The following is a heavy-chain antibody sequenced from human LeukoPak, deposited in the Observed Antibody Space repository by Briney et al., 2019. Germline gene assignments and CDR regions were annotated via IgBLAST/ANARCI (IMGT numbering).Heavy chain of an antibody. CDR2: IIPILGTA. CDR3: ARDPLAAGTVGAFDI. D-gene: IGHD6-13*01. V-gene: IGHV1-69*11. Sequence: GSSVKVSCKASGGTFSSYAISWVRQAPGQRLEWMGRIIPILGTANYAQKFQGRVTITTDESTSTAYMELSSLRSEDTAVYYCARDPLAAGTVGAFDIWGQGTMVTVSS. J-gene: IGHJ3*02. CDR1: GGTFSSYA.